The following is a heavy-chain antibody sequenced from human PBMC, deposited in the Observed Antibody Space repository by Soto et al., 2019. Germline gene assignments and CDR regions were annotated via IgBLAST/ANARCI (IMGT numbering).Heavy chain of an antibody. J-gene: IGHJ5*02. CDR3: ARDQPYYDFWSGYQIDNWFDP. V-gene: IGHV3-48*01. CDR2: ISSSSSTI. D-gene: IGHD3-3*01. CDR1: GFTFSSYS. Sequence: GGSLRLSCAASGFTFSSYSMNWVRQAPGKGLEWVSYISSSSSTIYYADSVKGRFTISRDNAKNSLYLQMNSLRAEDTAVYYCARDQPYYDFWSGYQIDNWFDPWGQGTLVTVS.